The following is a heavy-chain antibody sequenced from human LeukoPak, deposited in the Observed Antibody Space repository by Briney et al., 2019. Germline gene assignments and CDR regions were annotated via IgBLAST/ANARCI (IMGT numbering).Heavy chain of an antibody. CDR3: ASSAARRSPLDY. Sequence: ASVKVSCEASGYTFTGYYMHWVRQAPGHGLEWMGWINPNSGGTNYAQKFQGRVTMTRDTSISTAYMELSRLRSDDTAVYYCASSAARRSPLDYWGQGTLVTVSS. V-gene: IGHV1-2*02. J-gene: IGHJ4*02. CDR1: GYTFTGYY. CDR2: INPNSGGT. D-gene: IGHD6-6*01.